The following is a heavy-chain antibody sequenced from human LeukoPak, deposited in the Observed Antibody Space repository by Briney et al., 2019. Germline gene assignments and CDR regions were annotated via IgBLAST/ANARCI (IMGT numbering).Heavy chain of an antibody. CDR3: ARVVWFGELYYSDY. Sequence: SETLSLACTVSGGSISSGDYYWSWIRQPPGKGLEWTGYIYYSGSTYYNPSLKSRVTISVDTSKNQFSLKLSSVTAADTAVYYCARVVWFGELYYSDYWGQGTLVTVSS. D-gene: IGHD3-10*01. CDR2: IYYSGST. V-gene: IGHV4-30-4*01. J-gene: IGHJ4*02. CDR1: GGSISSGDYY.